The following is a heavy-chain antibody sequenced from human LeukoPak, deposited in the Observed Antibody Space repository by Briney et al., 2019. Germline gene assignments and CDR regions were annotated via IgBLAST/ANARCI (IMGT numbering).Heavy chain of an antibody. V-gene: IGHV4-59*12. Sequence: SETLSLTCTVSGGSISSYYWSWIRQPPGKGLEWIGEIHHGGSTNYNPPLKSRVTIAVGKSKNQFSLKMSSVTAADTAVYYCARSRDTTNYYGMDVWGQGTTVTVSS. CDR1: GGSISSYY. D-gene: IGHD1-26*01. CDR2: IHHGGST. CDR3: ARSRDTTNYYGMDV. J-gene: IGHJ6*02.